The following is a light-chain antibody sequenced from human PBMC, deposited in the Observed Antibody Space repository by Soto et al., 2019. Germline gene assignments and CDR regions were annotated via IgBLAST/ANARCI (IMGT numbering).Light chain of an antibody. CDR3: AAWDDSLNGYV. J-gene: IGLJ1*01. CDR2: NNN. CDR1: SSNIGINT. Sequence: QSVLTQPPSASETPGQRVTISCSGSSSNIGINTVDWFQQLPGTAPKLIIYNNNQRPSGVPDRFSGSKSGTSASLAISGLQSEDESDYYCAAWDDSLNGYVFGTGTKVTVL. V-gene: IGLV1-44*01.